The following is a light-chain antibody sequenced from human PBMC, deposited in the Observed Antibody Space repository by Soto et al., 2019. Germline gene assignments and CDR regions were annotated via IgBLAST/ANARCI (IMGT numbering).Light chain of an antibody. CDR1: SSDVGGYNY. CDR2: EVS. Sequence: QSALTQPASVSGSPGQSITISCTGTSSDVGGYNYVSWYQQYPGKAPKLMIYEVSNRPSGVSNRFSGSKSGNTASLTISGRQAEDEADYYCNSYTSSSTDVFGTGTKLTVL. V-gene: IGLV2-14*01. CDR3: NSYTSSSTDV. J-gene: IGLJ1*01.